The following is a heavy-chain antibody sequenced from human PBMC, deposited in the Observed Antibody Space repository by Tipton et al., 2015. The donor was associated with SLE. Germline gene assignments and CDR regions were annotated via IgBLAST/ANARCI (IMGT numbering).Heavy chain of an antibody. Sequence: TLSLTCTVSGGSISSYYWSWIRQPPGKGLEWIGYIYYSGSTNYNPSLKSRVTISVDTSKNQFSLKLSSVTAADTAVYYCARGGHDFWPGSGSGEDYWGQGTLVTASS. V-gene: IGHV4-59*01. CDR1: GGSISSYY. CDR3: ARGGHDFWPGSGSGEDY. CDR2: IYYSGST. D-gene: IGHD3-3*01. J-gene: IGHJ4*02.